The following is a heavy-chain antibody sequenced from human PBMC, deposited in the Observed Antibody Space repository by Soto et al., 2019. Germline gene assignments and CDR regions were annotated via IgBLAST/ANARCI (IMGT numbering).Heavy chain of an antibody. CDR1: GFTFSSYD. Sequence: GGSMRLSCAASGFTFSSYDMHWVRQATGKGLEWVSAIGTAGDTYYPGSVKGRFTISRENAKNSLYLQMNSLRAEDTAVYYCARERPEWLRTPGEALLYYGMDVWGQGTTVTSP. CDR2: IGTAGDT. D-gene: IGHD5-12*01. V-gene: IGHV3-13*01. J-gene: IGHJ6*02. CDR3: ARERPEWLRTPGEALLYYGMDV.